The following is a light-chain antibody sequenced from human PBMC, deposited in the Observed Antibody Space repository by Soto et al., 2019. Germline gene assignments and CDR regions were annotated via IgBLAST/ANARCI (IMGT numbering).Light chain of an antibody. CDR2: AAA. Sequence: DSQIILSPSSLTASVVDRVPITCRESQNISSYLNSYQQQTANDPHLLIYAAATLQGGVTPRLSGSGSARAYTIIIISMQAEEFLTYYCQQSHSTRPINFGQGTRLEI. CDR3: QQSHSTRPIN. V-gene: IGKV1-39*01. J-gene: IGKJ5*01. CDR1: QNISSY.